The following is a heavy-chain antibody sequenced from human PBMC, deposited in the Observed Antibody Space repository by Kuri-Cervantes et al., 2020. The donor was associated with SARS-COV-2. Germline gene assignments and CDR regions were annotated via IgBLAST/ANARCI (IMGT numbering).Heavy chain of an antibody. CDR1: GFTISTYW. CDR2: ISSDGNNT. J-gene: IGHJ4*01. Sequence: GESLKISCAASGFTISTYWMHWVRQAPGKGLVWVSRISSDGNNTNYADSVKGRFTLSRDNAKNMLFLQMNSLRAEDTAVYYCVRDGDHRNFDYWGHGNRV. D-gene: IGHD7-27*01. CDR3: VRDGDHRNFDY. V-gene: IGHV3-74*01.